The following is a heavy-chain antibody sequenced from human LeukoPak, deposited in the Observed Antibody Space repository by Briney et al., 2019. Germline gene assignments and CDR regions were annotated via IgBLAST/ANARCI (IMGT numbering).Heavy chain of an antibody. J-gene: IGHJ6*03. V-gene: IGHV4-4*07. D-gene: IGHD3-10*01. CDR1: GGSISSYY. CDR2: IYTSGST. CDR3: ARAPGIWFGELSHYYYMDV. Sequence: NTSETLSLTCTVSGGSISSYYWSWIRQPAGKGLEWIGRIYTSGSTNYNPSLKSRVTMSVDTSKNQFSLKLSSVTAADTAVYYCARAPGIWFGELSHYYYMDVWGKGTTVTVSS.